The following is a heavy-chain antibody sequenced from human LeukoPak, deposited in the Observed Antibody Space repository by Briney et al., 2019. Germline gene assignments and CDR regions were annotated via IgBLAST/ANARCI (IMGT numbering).Heavy chain of an antibody. CDR2: IFWNDVK. CDR3: ARRAGSTAYCFDF. J-gene: IGHJ4*02. CDR1: GFSFTSNAVG. Sequence: SGPTLVKPTQPLTLTYTFSGFSFTSNAVGVGWIRQPPGEALEWLALIFWNDVKRYSPALKSRLTATTDATKKQVVLTMTDMDTLDTATYFCARRAGSTAYCFDFWGQGTLVTVSS. V-gene: IGHV2-5*01. D-gene: IGHD6-19*01.